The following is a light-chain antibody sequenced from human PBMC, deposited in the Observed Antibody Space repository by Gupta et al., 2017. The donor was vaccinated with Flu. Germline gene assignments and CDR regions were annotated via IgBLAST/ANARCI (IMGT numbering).Light chain of an antibody. CDR3: QSTDSSSSSVV. CDR1: SLPKQY. Sequence: TARITCSGDSLPKQYFSWFQQKPSQAPVVAIYKDTERPSEIPARFSGSTSGPTATLTISGVQPEDEADYYCQSTDSSSSSVVFGGGTKLTVL. CDR2: KDT. J-gene: IGLJ2*01. V-gene: IGLV3-25*01.